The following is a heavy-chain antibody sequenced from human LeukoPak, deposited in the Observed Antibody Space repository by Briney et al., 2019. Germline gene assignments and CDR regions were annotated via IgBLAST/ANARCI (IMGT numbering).Heavy chain of an antibody. Sequence: SETLSLTCTVSGGSISSSSYYWGWIRQPPGKGLEWIGTIYYSGSTYYNASLKSRVTISVDTSKNQFSLKLSSVTAADTAVYYCARESYGDYEDDAFDIWGQGTMVTVSS. J-gene: IGHJ3*02. D-gene: IGHD4-17*01. CDR1: GGSISSSSYY. CDR2: IYYSGST. CDR3: ARESYGDYEDDAFDI. V-gene: IGHV4-39*07.